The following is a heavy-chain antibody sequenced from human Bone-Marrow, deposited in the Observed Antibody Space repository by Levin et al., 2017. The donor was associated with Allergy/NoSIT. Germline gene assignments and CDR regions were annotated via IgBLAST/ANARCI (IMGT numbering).Heavy chain of an antibody. V-gene: IGHV1-2*02. CDR1: GYAFSGYY. D-gene: IGHD3-10*01. Sequence: EASVKVSCKASGYAFSGYYLHWVRQAPGQGLEWMGWINPKTGGASYAEKFQGRVTMTRNTSTTTAYLDFNSLQSGDAAVYYCARDLIGVAGVRALGYWGQGTLVALSS. CDR2: INPKTGGA. J-gene: IGHJ4*02. CDR3: ARDLIGVAGVRALGY.